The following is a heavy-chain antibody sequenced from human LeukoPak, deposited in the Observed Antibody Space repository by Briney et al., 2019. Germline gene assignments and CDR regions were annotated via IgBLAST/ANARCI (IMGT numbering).Heavy chain of an antibody. D-gene: IGHD3-10*01. CDR1: GFTFTNFW. V-gene: IGHV3-7*01. Sequence: GGSLRLSCAASGFTFTNFWMSWVRQAPGKGLEWVANIKQDGSEKYYVDSVKGRFTISRDNAKNSLHLQMNSLRAEDTAVYYCARAKYGSGSCYTCWGQETIVTVSP. CDR2: IKQDGSEK. J-gene: IGHJ3*01. CDR3: ARAKYGSGSCYTC.